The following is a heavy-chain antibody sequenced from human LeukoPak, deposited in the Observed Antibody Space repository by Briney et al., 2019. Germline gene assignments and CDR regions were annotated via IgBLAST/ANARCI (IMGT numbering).Heavy chain of an antibody. CDR2: INSDGSST. J-gene: IGHJ4*02. V-gene: IGHV3-74*01. CDR3: ASSRTTRSGSYYNPYYFDY. D-gene: IGHD3-10*01. CDR1: GFTFSSYW. Sequence: GGSLRLSCAAPGFTFSSYWMHWVRQAPGKGLVWVSRINSDGSSTSYADSVKGRFTISRDNAKNTLYLQMNSLRAEDTAVYYCASSRTTRSGSYYNPYYFDYWGQGTLVTVSS.